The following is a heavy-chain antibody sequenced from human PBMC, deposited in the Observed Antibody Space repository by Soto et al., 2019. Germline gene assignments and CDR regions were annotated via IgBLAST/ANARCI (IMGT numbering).Heavy chain of an antibody. V-gene: IGHV1-58*01. J-gene: IGHJ3*02. Sequence: ASVKVSCKASGFTFTSSAVQWVRQARGQRLEWIGWIVVGSGNTNYAQKFQERVTITRDMSTSTAYMELSSLRSEDTAVYYCAAEYESSGRDAFDIWGQGTMVTVSS. CDR3: AAEYESSGRDAFDI. CDR2: IVVGSGNT. D-gene: IGHD3-22*01. CDR1: GFTFTSSA.